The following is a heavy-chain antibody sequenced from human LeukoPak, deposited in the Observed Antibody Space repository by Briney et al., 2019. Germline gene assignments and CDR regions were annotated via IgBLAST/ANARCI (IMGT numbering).Heavy chain of an antibody. Sequence: AASVKVSCKASGYTFTSYGISWVRQAPGQGLEWMGWISAYNGNTNYAQKLQGRVTMTTDTSTSTAYMELRSLRSDDTAVYYCARVCITMVRGVISDYYMDVWGKGTTVTVSS. CDR1: GYTFTSYG. CDR2: ISAYNGNT. J-gene: IGHJ6*03. D-gene: IGHD3-10*01. V-gene: IGHV1-18*01. CDR3: ARVCITMVRGVISDYYMDV.